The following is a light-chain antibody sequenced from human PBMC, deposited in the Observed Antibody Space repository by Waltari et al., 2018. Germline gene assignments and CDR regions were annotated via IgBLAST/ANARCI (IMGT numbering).Light chain of an antibody. Sequence: DIVMTQSPDSLVVSLGERATINCQSSRYLLYSPNIKGFLAWYQQKPGQPPKLLIYWALSRESGGPYRFNGSWSCTDFKLTLSSLQAEDVAVYYFQQYYDTPYTFGQGTKLEIK. CDR1: RYLLYSPNIKGF. J-gene: IGKJ2*01. V-gene: IGKV4-1*01. CDR3: QQYYDTPYT. CDR2: WAL.